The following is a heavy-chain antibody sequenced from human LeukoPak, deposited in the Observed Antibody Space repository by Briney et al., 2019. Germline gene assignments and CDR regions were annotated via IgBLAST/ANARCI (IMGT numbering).Heavy chain of an antibody. CDR3: AGEVVRDVSGVDYTWLDP. CDR1: ECNFNTYG. D-gene: IGHD2-8*01. V-gene: IGHV3-33*01. Sequence: AGGSLRLSCAASECNFNTYGMHWVRQTPGKGLEWVAVIWHDGSDEYYADSVKGRFTISRDNSKSLVYLLMDSLRDEDTAVYYCAGEVVRDVSGVDYTWLDPWGQGTLVFVS. CDR2: IWHDGSDE. J-gene: IGHJ5*02.